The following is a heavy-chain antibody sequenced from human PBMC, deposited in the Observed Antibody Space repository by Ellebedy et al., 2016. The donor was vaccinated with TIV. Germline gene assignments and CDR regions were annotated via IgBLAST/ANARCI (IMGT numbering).Heavy chain of an antibody. J-gene: IGHJ5*02. D-gene: IGHD6-13*01. CDR1: GFTFSSYG. CDR3: AREGSPLAAAGLS. Sequence: PGGSLRLSCAASGFTFSSYGMHWVRQAPGKGLEWVAVIWYDGSNKYYADSVKGRFTISRDNSKNTLYLQMNSLRAEDTAVYYCAREGSPLAAAGLSWGQGTLVTVSS. CDR2: IWYDGSNK. V-gene: IGHV3-33*01.